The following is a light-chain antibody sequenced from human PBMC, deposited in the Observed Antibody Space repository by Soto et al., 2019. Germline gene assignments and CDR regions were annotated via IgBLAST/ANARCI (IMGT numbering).Light chain of an antibody. CDR2: GAS. J-gene: IGKJ4*01. V-gene: IGKV3-20*01. CDR3: QQYGSSPLT. Sequence: DIVMTQSPATLSVSPGDRATLSCRASQSVTSSYLAWYQQKNGQAPKLLIYGASSRATDIPDRFSGSGYGTDVSLTISRLETEDFAVYYCQQYGSSPLTFGGGTKVDIK. CDR1: QSVTSSY.